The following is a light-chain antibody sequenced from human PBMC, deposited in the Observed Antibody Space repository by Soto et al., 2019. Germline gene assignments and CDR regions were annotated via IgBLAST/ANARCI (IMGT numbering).Light chain of an antibody. CDR2: AAS. J-gene: IGKJ1*01. V-gene: IGKV1-9*01. CDR1: QGISSY. Sequence: IQLTQSPSSLSASVGARVTVTCRASQGISSYLAWYQQKPGKAPKLLIYAASTLRSGVPSRFSGSGSATDFTLTINSLQADDFATYYCQQLKTYPPTFGLGTKVDIK. CDR3: QQLKTYPPT.